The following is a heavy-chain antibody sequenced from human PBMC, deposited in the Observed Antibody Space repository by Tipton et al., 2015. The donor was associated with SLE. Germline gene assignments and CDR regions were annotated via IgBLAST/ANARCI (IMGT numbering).Heavy chain of an antibody. Sequence: SLRLSCAASGFTFGSYAMSWVRQAPGKGLEWVSVIYSSTRGTSYADSVKGRFTISRDNSKNTLYLQMNSLRAEDTAIYYCAKDRLGGLWAFQNWGQGTLVTVSS. J-gene: IGHJ1*01. CDR3: AKDRLGGLWAFQN. CDR2: IYSSTRGT. CDR1: GFTFGSYA. V-gene: IGHV3-23*03. D-gene: IGHD2-21*01.